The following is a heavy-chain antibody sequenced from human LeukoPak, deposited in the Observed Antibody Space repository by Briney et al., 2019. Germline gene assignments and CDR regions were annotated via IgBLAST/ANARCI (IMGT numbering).Heavy chain of an antibody. D-gene: IGHD2-2*02. CDR2: IYHSGST. V-gene: IGHV4-38-2*02. CDR1: GYSISSGYY. CDR3: ARDPLRYCSSTSCYISTRDAFDI. J-gene: IGHJ3*02. Sequence: SETLSLTCTVSGYSISSGYYWGWIRQPPGKGLEWIGSIYHSGSTYYNPPLKSRVTISVDTSKNQFSLKLSSVTAADTAVYYCARDPLRYCSSTSCYISTRDAFDIWGQGTMVTVSS.